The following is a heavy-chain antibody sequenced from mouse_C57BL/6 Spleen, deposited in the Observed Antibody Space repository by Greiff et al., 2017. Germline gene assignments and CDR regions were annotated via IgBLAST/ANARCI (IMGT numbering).Heavy chain of an antibody. CDR1: GYTFTDYY. Sequence: QVQLQQSGAELVRPGASVKLSCKASGYTFTDYYINWVKQRPGQGLEWIARIYPGSGNTYYNEKFKGKATLTAEKSSSTAYMQLSSPTSEDSAVYFGARQGGGTRYAMDEWGQGTSGTVSS. J-gene: IGHJ4*01. CDR2: IYPGSGNT. V-gene: IGHV1-76*01. D-gene: IGHD3-3*01. CDR3: ARQGGGTRYAMDE.